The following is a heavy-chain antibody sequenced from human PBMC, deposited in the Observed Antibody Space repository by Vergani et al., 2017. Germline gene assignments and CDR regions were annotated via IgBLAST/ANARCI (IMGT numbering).Heavy chain of an antibody. CDR3: AREVIAARHRYYYGRDV. D-gene: IGHD6-6*01. CDR2: IWYDGSNK. Sequence: QVQLVESGGGVVQPGRSLRLSCAASGFTFSSYGMHWVRQAPGKGLEWVAVIWYDGSNKYYADSVKGRFTISRDNSKNTLYLQMNSLRAEDTAVYYCAREVIAARHRYYYGRDVWGQGTTVTVSS. CDR1: GFTFSSYG. V-gene: IGHV3-33*01. J-gene: IGHJ6*02.